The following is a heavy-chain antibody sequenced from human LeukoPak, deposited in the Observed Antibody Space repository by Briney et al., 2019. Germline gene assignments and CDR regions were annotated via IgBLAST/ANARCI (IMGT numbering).Heavy chain of an antibody. D-gene: IGHD5-24*01. CDR2: IYNGGII. CDR3: ARAGWLQYYYFDY. J-gene: IGHJ4*02. V-gene: IGHV4-61*02. Sequence: SETLSLTCTVSGGSISSSSYYWGWIRQPAGKGLEWIGRIYNGGIITYNPSLKSRVTMSIDTSNNQFSLRLRFVTAADTAVYYCARAGWLQYYYFDYWGQGTLVTVSS. CDR1: GGSISSSSYY.